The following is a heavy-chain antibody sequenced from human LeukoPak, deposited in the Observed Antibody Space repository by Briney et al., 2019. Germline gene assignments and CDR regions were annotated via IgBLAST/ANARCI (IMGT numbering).Heavy chain of an antibody. D-gene: IGHD4-17*01. Sequence: SETLSLPCTVSGGSISSYYWSWIRQPPRKGLEWIGYIYYSGSTNYNPSLKSRVTISVDTSKSQFSLKLSSVTPADTAVYYCARATDYGDHGGAFDIWGQGTMVTVSS. J-gene: IGHJ3*02. CDR2: IYYSGST. CDR1: GGSISSYY. CDR3: ARATDYGDHGGAFDI. V-gene: IGHV4-59*01.